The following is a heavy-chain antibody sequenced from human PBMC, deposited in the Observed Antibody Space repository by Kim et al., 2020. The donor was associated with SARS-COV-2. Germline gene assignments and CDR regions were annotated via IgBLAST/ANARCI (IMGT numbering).Heavy chain of an antibody. J-gene: IGHJ4*02. CDR3: ARDIAVTGYDS. D-gene: IGHD6-19*01. V-gene: IGHV7-4-1*02. Sequence: NQTYAPGFTGRFVFSLDTSVSTAYLQISSLKAEDSAVYYCARDIAVTGYDSWGQGTLVTVSS. CDR2: NQ.